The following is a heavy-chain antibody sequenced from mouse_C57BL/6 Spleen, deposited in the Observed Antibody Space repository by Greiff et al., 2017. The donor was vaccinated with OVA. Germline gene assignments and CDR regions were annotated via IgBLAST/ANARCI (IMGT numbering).Heavy chain of an antibody. CDR2: IYPSDSET. D-gene: IGHD1-1*01. CDR3: ARSYYYGSSPYAMDY. CDR1: GYTFTSYW. J-gene: IGHJ4*01. Sequence: QVQLQQPGAELVRPGSSVKLSCKASGYTFTSYWMDWVKQRPGQGLEWIGNIYPSDSETHYNQKFKDKATLTVDKSSSTAYMQLSSLTSEYSAVYYCARSYYYGSSPYAMDYWGQGTSVTVSS. V-gene: IGHV1-61*01.